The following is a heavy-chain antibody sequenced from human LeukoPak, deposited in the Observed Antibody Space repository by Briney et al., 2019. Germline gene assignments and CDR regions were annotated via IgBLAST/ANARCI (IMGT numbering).Heavy chain of an antibody. CDR2: ISGSGGST. D-gene: IGHD2-2*01. CDR3: AKPSSTSGHYYYYMDV. J-gene: IGHJ6*03. V-gene: IGHV3-23*01. Sequence: TGGSLRLSCAASGFTFSSYAMSWVRQAPGKGLEWVSAISGSGGSTYYADSVKGRFTISRDNSKNTLYLQTNSMRAEDTAVYYCAKPSSTSGHYYYYMDVWGKGTTVTVSS. CDR1: GFTFSSYA.